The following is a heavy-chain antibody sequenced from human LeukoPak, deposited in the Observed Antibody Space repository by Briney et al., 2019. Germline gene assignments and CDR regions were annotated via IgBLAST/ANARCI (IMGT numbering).Heavy chain of an antibody. D-gene: IGHD3-16*01. J-gene: IGHJ6*02. CDR2: ISSSGSTI. CDR3: ARALMIRFYYYYGMDV. CDR1: GFTFSDYY. Sequence: PGGSLRLSCAASGFTFSDYYMSWIRQAPGKGLEWVSYISSSGSTIYYADSEKGRFTISRDNAKNSLYLQMNSLRAEDTAVYYCARALMIRFYYYYGMDVWGQGTTVTVSS. V-gene: IGHV3-11*04.